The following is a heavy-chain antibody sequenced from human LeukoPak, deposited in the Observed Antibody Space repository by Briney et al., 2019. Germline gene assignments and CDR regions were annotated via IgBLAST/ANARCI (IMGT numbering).Heavy chain of an antibody. CDR2: IYYSGST. CDR1: GGSISSSSYY. CDR3: ATSSWYRFDY. Sequence: SETLSLTCTVSGGSISSSSYYWGWIRQPPGKGLEWIGSIYYSGSTYYNPSLKSRVTISVDTSKNQFSLKLSSVTAADTAVYYCATSSWYRFDYWGQGTLDTVSS. D-gene: IGHD6-13*01. J-gene: IGHJ4*02. V-gene: IGHV4-39*01.